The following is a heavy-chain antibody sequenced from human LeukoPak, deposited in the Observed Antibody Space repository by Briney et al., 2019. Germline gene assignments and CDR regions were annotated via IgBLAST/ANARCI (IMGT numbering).Heavy chain of an antibody. CDR2: IYYSGST. V-gene: IGHV4-59*12. J-gene: IGHJ4*02. CDR3: ARDSAFIAAAGANY. CDR1: GGSISSYY. D-gene: IGHD6-13*01. Sequence: SETLSLTCTVSGGSISSYYWSWIRQPPGKGLEWIGYIYYSGSTNYNPSLKSRVTISVDTSKNQFSLKLSSVTAADTAVYYYARDSAFIAAAGANYWGQGTLVTVSS.